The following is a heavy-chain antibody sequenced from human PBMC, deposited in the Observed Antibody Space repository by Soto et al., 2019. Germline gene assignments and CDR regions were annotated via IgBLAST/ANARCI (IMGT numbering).Heavy chain of an antibody. J-gene: IGHJ4*02. CDR2: ISGSGGST. CDR3: AKARNMRKVAVAILYYFDY. Sequence: EVQLLESGGGLVQPGGSLRLSCAASGFTFSSYAMSWVRQAPGKGLEWVSAISGSGGSTYYADSVKGRFTISRDNSKNTLYLQMNSLRAEDTAVYYCAKARNMRKVAVAILYYFDYWGQGTLVTVSS. V-gene: IGHV3-23*01. CDR1: GFTFSSYA. D-gene: IGHD6-19*01.